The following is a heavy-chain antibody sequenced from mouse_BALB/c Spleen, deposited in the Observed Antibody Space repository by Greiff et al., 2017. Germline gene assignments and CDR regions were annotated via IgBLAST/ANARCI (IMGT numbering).Heavy chain of an antibody. CDR1: GYSITSDYA. CDR2: IHYSGST. Sequence: VQLQQSGPGLVKPSQSLSLTCTVTGYSITSDYAWNWIRQFPGNKLEWMGYIHYSGSTNYNPSLKSRISITRDTSKNQFFLQLNSVTTEDTATYYCAVITTVVGGAMDYWGQGTSVTVSS. J-gene: IGHJ4*01. D-gene: IGHD1-1*01. CDR3: AVITTVVGGAMDY. V-gene: IGHV3-2*02.